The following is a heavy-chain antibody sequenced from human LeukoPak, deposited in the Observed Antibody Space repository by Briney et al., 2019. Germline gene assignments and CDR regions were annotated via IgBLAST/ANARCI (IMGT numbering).Heavy chain of an antibody. CDR3: ARENMITFGGVIAQNWFVP. Sequence: PGGSLRLSCAASGFTFSSNYMSWVRQAPGKGLEWVSVIYSGGSTYYTDSVKGRFTISRDNSKNTLYLQMNSLRAEDTAVYYCARENMITFGGVIAQNWFVPWGQGTLVTVSS. CDR2: IYSGGST. J-gene: IGHJ5*02. D-gene: IGHD3-16*02. V-gene: IGHV3-53*01. CDR1: GFTFSSNY.